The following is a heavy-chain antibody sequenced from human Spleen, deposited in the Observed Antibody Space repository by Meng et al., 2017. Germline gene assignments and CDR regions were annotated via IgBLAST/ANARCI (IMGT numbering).Heavy chain of an antibody. CDR2: INHSGST. Sequence: GRLPRWGAGLLKPSDPLFLTCVVSGGSCSDYYGGWSRQPPGKGLEWIGEINHSGSTNYNPSLESRATISVDTSQHNLSLKLSSVTAADSAVYYCARGPTTMAHDFDYWGQGTLVTVSS. CDR3: ARGPTTMAHDFDY. V-gene: IGHV4-34*01. D-gene: IGHD4-11*01. J-gene: IGHJ4*02. CDR1: GGSCSDYY.